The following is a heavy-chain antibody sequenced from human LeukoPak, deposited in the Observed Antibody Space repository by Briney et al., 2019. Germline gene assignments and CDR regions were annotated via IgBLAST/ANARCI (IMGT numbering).Heavy chain of an antibody. CDR1: GGSFSGYY. CDR2: INHSGST. CDR3: ASLPLCLWFGESSCRDDAFDI. J-gene: IGHJ3*02. Sequence: SETLSLTCAVYGGSFSGYYWSWIRQPPGKGLEWIGEINHSGSTNYNPSLKSRVTISVDTSKNQFSLKLSSVTAADTAVYYCASLPLCLWFGESSCRDDAFDIWGQGTMVTVSS. D-gene: IGHD3-10*01. V-gene: IGHV4-34*01.